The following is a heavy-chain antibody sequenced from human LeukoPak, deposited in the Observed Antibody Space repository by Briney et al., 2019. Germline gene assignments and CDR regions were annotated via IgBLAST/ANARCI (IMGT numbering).Heavy chain of an antibody. J-gene: IGHJ5*02. CDR2: MNPNSGNT. CDR1: GYTFTSYD. Sequence: GASVKVSCKASGYTFTSYDINWVRQATGQGLEWMGWMNPNSGNTGYAQKFQGRVTMTRNTSISTAYMELSSLRSEDTAVYYCARGGAYDYVWGSYRNNWFDPWGQGTLVTVSS. D-gene: IGHD3-16*02. V-gene: IGHV1-8*01. CDR3: ARGGAYDYVWGSYRNNWFDP.